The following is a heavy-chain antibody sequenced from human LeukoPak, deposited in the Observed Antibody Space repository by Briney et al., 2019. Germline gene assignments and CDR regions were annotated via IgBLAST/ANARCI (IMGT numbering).Heavy chain of an antibody. J-gene: IGHJ4*02. CDR3: ARPDYFEKSGYPVD. V-gene: IGHV3-7*01. CDR1: GVTFSRYW. CDR2: IKEDGSEK. D-gene: IGHD3-22*01. Sequence: GGSLRLSCVASGVTFSRYWMSWVRQAPGKGLELVSNIKEDGSEKYYVDSVKGRFTISRDNAKKSLYLQMNSLRAEDTAVYYCARPDYFEKSGYPVDWGQGTLVTVSS.